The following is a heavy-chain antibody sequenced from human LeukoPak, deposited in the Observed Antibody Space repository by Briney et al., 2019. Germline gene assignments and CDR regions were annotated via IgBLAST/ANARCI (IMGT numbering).Heavy chain of an antibody. V-gene: IGHV1-24*01. CDR3: ATANWSPKQRLTTAFDI. CDR1: GYTLTELS. CDR2: FDPEDGET. J-gene: IGHJ3*02. Sequence: ASVKVSCKVSGYTLTELSMHWVRQAPGKGLEWMGGFDPEDGETIYAQKFQGRVTMTEDTSTDTAYMELSSLRSEDTAVYYCATANWSPKQRLTTAFDIWGQGTMVTVSS. D-gene: IGHD6-25*01.